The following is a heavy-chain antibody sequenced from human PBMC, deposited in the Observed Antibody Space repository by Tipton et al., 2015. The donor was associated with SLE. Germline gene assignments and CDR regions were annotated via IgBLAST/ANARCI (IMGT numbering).Heavy chain of an antibody. J-gene: IGHJ4*02. CDR3: ARDRNNWNYFDY. D-gene: IGHD1-20*01. CDR1: GGSISSHY. Sequence: TLSLTCTVSGGSISSHYWSWIRQPPGKGLEWIGYIYYSGSTNYNPSLKSRVTISVDTSKNQFSLKLSSVTAADTAVYYCARDRNNWNYFDYWGQGTLVTVSS. V-gene: IGHV4-59*11. CDR2: IYYSGST.